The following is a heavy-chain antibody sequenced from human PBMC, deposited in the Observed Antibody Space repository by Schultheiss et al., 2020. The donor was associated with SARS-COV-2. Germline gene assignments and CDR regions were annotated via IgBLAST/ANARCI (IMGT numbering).Heavy chain of an antibody. CDR2: IYYSGST. CDR1: GGSISSYY. CDR3: ARSSNDFWSGYYYYGMDV. D-gene: IGHD3-3*01. V-gene: IGHV4-59*08. Sequence: SQTLSLTCTVSGGSISSYYWSWIRQPPGKGLEWIGYIYYSGSTNYNPSLKSRVTISVDTSKNQFSLKLSSVTAADTAMYYCARSSNDFWSGYYYYGMDVWGQGTTVTVSS. J-gene: IGHJ6*02.